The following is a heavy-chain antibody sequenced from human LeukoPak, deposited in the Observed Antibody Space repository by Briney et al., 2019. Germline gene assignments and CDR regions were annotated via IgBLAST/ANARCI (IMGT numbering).Heavy chain of an antibody. D-gene: IGHD2-2*01. J-gene: IGHJ6*02. Sequence: PSETLSLTCTVSGGSISSYYWSWIRQPPGKGLEWNGYIYYSGSTNYNPSLKSRVTISVDTSKNQFSLKLSSVTAADTAVYYCASRPLGSKYYYGMDVWGQGTTVTVSS. CDR1: GGSISSYY. CDR2: IYYSGST. CDR3: ASRPLGSKYYYGMDV. V-gene: IGHV4-59*01.